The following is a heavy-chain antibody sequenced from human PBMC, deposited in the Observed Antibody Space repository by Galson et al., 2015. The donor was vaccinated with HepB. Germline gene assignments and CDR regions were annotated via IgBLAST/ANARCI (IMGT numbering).Heavy chain of an antibody. D-gene: IGHD1-26*01. CDR2: INPNGGGT. Sequence: SVKVSCRASGYTFTGSYIHWVRQAPGQGLEWMGWINPNGGGTNYAQKFQARVTMTRDTSISTAYMELSRLTSDDTAVYYCARQKWELPHNSWGQGTLVTVSS. J-gene: IGHJ4*02. CDR3: ARQKWELPHNS. V-gene: IGHV1-2*02. CDR1: GYTFTGSY.